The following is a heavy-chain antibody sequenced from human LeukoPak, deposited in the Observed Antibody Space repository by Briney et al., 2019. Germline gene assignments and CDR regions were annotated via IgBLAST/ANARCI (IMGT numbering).Heavy chain of an antibody. CDR2: VNSDGRST. CDR3: AKGGGAYYSDSSTYSAPFEH. CDR1: GFTSSSYW. Sequence: PGGSLRLSCGASGFTSSSYWIHWVRQVPGKGLVWFSGVNSDGRSTIYVDSVKGRFIISRDYAKNTVYLQMNSLRAEDTAVYYCAKGGGAYYSDSSTYSAPFEHWGQGTLVTVSS. V-gene: IGHV3-74*01. D-gene: IGHD3-22*01. J-gene: IGHJ4*02.